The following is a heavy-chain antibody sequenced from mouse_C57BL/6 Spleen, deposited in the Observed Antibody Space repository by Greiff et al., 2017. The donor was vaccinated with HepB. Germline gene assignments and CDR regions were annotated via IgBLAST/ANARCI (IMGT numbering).Heavy chain of an antibody. Sequence: QVQLQQSGPELVKPGASVKISCKASGYAFSSSWMNWVKQRPGKGLEWIGRIYPGDGDTNYNGKFKGKATLTADKSSSTAYMQLSSLTSEDSAVYFCARGGIYYDYEGYWDQGTTLTVSS. CDR3: ARGGIYYDYEGY. CDR2: IYPGDGDT. V-gene: IGHV1-82*01. CDR1: GYAFSSSW. D-gene: IGHD2-4*01. J-gene: IGHJ2*01.